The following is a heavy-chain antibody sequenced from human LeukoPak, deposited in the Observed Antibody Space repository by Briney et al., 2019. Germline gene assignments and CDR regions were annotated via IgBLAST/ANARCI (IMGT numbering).Heavy chain of an antibody. Sequence: PSETLSLTCTVSGDSINSSSYYWGWIRQPPGKGLEWIGRIYYSGGTYNNPSLKSRVTISVDTSKNQFSLKLSSVTAADTAVYFCARGPYSYDSSGAFDIWGQGTMVTVSS. CDR3: ARGPYSYDSSGAFDI. D-gene: IGHD3-22*01. J-gene: IGHJ3*02. CDR2: IYYSGGT. V-gene: IGHV4-39*07. CDR1: GDSINSSSYY.